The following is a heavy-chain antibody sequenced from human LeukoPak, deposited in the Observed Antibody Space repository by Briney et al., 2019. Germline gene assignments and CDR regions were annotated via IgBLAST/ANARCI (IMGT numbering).Heavy chain of an antibody. CDR3: AKALRYFDWLSLDP. CDR2: ISGSGGST. CDR1: GFTFSSYA. J-gene: IGHJ5*02. V-gene: IGHV3-23*01. Sequence: GGXXRLSCAASGFTFSSYAMSWVRQAPGKGLEGVSAISGSGGSTYYADSVKGRFTISRDNSKNTLYLQMNSLRAEDTAVYYCAKALRYFDWLSLDPWGQGTLVTVSS. D-gene: IGHD3-9*01.